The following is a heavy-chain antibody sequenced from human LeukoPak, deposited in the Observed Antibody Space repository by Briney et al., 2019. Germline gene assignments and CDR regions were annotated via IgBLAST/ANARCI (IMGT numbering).Heavy chain of an antibody. CDR1: GGSISSISYY. CDR3: AKDTDYSTDHDAFDI. Sequence: SETLSLTCTVSGGSISSISYYWGWIRQPPGKGLEWIGSIYFSGTTYYNPSLKSRVTISVDTSKNQFSLKLSSVTAADTAVYYCAKDTDYSTDHDAFDIWGQGTMVTVSS. J-gene: IGHJ3*02. CDR2: IYFSGTT. V-gene: IGHV4-39*07. D-gene: IGHD4-11*01.